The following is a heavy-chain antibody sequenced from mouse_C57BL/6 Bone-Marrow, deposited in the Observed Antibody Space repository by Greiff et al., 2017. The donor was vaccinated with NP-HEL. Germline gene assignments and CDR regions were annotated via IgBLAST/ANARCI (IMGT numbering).Heavy chain of an antibody. J-gene: IGHJ3*01. Sequence: EVQLQQSGPELVKPGASVKISCKASGYSFTDYYMNWVKQSNGQSLEWIGVINPNYGTTSYNQKFKGKATLTVYQASSTAYMQLNSRTSEDSAVYYCARGNYYGISPFAYWGQGTLVTVSA. D-gene: IGHD1-1*01. CDR1: GYSFTDYY. CDR3: ARGNYYGISPFAY. CDR2: INPNYGTT. V-gene: IGHV1-39*01.